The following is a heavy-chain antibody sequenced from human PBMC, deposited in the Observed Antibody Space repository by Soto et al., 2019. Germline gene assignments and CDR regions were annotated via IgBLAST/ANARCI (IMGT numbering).Heavy chain of an antibody. V-gene: IGHV1-3*05. CDR3: ARAVAVPADFDY. CDR1: GYSFTSYA. D-gene: IGHD6-19*01. Sequence: QVQLVQSGAEEKKPGASVKVSCKASGYSFTSYAMHWVRQAPGQRLEWMGWINAGNGNTKYSQKFQGRVTITRDTSASTAYMELSSLRSEDTAVYYCARAVAVPADFDYWGQGTLVTVSS. J-gene: IGHJ4*02. CDR2: INAGNGNT.